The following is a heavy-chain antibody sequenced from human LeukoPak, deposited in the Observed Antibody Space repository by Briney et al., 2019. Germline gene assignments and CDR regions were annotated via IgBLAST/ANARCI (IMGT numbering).Heavy chain of an antibody. CDR1: GGSISGYY. J-gene: IGHJ4*02. V-gene: IGHV4-34*01. Sequence: PSETLSLTCTVSGGSISGYYWSWIRQPPGKGLEWIGEINHSGSTNYNPSLKSRVTISVDTSKNQFSLKLSSVTAADTAVYYCARGGRATVITYWGQGTLVTVSS. D-gene: IGHD4-11*01. CDR3: ARGGRATVITY. CDR2: INHSGST.